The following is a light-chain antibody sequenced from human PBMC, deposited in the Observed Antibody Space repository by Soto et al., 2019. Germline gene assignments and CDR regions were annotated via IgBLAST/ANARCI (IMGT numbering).Light chain of an antibody. V-gene: IGLV7-43*01. J-gene: IGLJ2*01. CDR2: STT. CDR1: TGAVTNENY. Sequence: QTVVTQEPSLTVSPGDTVTLTCASSTGAVTNENYANWFQQKPGQAPRSLIYSTTYRHSWAPARFSGSLLGGKAARTLSGGKNEEGAEYYCLPYPSGDPVFGGGTKRTV. CDR3: LPYPSGDPV.